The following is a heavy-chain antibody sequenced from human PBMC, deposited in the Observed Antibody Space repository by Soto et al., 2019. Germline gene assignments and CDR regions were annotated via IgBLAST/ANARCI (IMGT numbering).Heavy chain of an antibody. CDR3: ARHTVTSSTAWFDP. V-gene: IGHV4-59*08. J-gene: IGHJ5*02. D-gene: IGHD2-2*01. Sequence: PSETLSLTCTVSGGSISSYYWSWIRQPPGKGLEWIGYIYYSGSTNYNPSLKSRVTISVDTSKNQFSLKLSSVTAADTAVYYCARHTVTSSTAWFDPWGQGTLVTVSS. CDR2: IYYSGST. CDR1: GGSISSYY.